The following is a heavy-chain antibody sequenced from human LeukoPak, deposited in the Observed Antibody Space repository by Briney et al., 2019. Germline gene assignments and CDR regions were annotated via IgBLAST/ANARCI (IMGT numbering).Heavy chain of an antibody. CDR1: GFTVSSNY. Sequence: GGSLRLSCAASGFTVSSNYMSWVRQPPGKGLEWVSVIYSGGSTYYADPVKGRFTISRDNSKNTLYLQMNSLRAEDTAVYYCARESSGWPISSVWGQGTLVTVSS. J-gene: IGHJ4*02. CDR3: ARESSGWPISSV. CDR2: IYSGGST. D-gene: IGHD6-19*01. V-gene: IGHV3-66*01.